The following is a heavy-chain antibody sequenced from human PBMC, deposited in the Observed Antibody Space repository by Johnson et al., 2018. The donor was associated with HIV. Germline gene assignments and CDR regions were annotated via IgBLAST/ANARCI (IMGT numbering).Heavy chain of an antibody. V-gene: IGHV3-23*04. CDR2: ISGSGGST. CDR1: GFTVSSNY. Sequence: MLLVESGGGLVQPGGSLRLSCAASGFTVSSNYMSWVRQAPGKGLAWVSVISGSGGSTYYADSVKGRFTISRDNSKNTLYLQMNSLRAEDTAVYYCAKETEYYYGSGSYYIDAFDIWGQGTMVTVSS. CDR3: AKETEYYYGSGSYYIDAFDI. D-gene: IGHD3-10*01. J-gene: IGHJ3*02.